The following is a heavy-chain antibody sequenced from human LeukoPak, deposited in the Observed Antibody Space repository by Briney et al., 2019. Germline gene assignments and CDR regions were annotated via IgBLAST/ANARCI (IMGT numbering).Heavy chain of an antibody. CDR2: ISGSGGST. CDR3: AKDWGDYYGSGSYYYYYYMDV. D-gene: IGHD3-10*01. Sequence: GGSLRLSCAASGFTFSSCAMSWVRQAPGKGLEWVSAISGSGGSTYYAASVKGRFTISRDNSKNTLYLQMNSLRAEDTAVYYCAKDWGDYYGSGSYYYYYYMDVWGKGTTVTVSS. J-gene: IGHJ6*03. CDR1: GFTFSSCA. V-gene: IGHV3-23*01.